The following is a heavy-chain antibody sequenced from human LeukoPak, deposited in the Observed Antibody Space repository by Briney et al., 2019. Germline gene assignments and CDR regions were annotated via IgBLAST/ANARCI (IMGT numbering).Heavy chain of an antibody. D-gene: IGHD2-2*01. J-gene: IGHJ4*02. CDR1: GFTFSSSG. V-gene: IGHV3-23*01. CDR2: ITGGGETT. CDR3: VKAHCGRASCSRAEY. Sequence: PGGSLRLSCAASGFTFSSSGMSWVRQAPGKGLEWVSAITGGGETTFYAVSVRGRFTISRDNSKNTLFLQMSSLQVEDAAVYYCVKAHCGRASCSRAEYWGRGTQVTVSS.